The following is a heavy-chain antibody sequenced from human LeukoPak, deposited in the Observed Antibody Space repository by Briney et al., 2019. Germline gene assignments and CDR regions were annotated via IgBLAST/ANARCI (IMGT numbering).Heavy chain of an antibody. J-gene: IGHJ4*02. Sequence: GGSLRLSCAASGFTFSSYAMSWVRQAPGEGLEWVSAISDSGGSTYYADSVKGRFTISRDNSMNTLCLQMNSLRAEDTAVYYCAQPLPRSPETAAARAFGNWGQGSLVTVSS. D-gene: IGHD6-13*01. CDR1: GFTFSSYA. CDR2: ISDSGGST. V-gene: IGHV3-23*01. CDR3: AQPLPRSPETAAARAFGN.